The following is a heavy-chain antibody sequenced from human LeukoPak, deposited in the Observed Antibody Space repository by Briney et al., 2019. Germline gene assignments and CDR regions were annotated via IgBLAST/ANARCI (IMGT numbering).Heavy chain of an antibody. V-gene: IGHV4-34*01. CDR2: INHSGST. CDR3: ARESSGSYSNDAFDI. D-gene: IGHD1-26*01. CDR1: GGSISSYY. J-gene: IGHJ3*02. Sequence: SETLSLTCTVSGGSISSYYWSWIRQPPGKGLEWIGEINHSGSTNYNPSLKSRVTISVDTSKNQFSLKLSSVTAADTAVYYCARESSGSYSNDAFDIWGQGTMVTVSS.